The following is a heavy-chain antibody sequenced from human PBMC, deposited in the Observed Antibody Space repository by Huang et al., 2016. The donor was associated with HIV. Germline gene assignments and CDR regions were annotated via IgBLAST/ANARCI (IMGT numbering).Heavy chain of an antibody. CDR2: INSDGGST. CDR1: GFSISSYW. CDR3: ARDPRIQSWLNFFDY. D-gene: IGHD3-22*01. J-gene: IGHJ4*02. Sequence: EVQLVESGGGLVQPGGSLRLSCAASGFSISSYWMHWVRQAPGKGLVWVSRINSDGGSTSYADSGKGRFTIARDNAKNTLYLQMNSLRAEDTAVYYCARDPRIQSWLNFFDYWGQGTLVSVSS. V-gene: IGHV3-74*01.